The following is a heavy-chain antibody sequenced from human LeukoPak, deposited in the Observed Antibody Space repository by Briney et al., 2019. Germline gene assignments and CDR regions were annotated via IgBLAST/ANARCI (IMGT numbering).Heavy chain of an antibody. CDR2: MSWDRGLK. D-gene: IGHD2-2*01. CDR3: VKDKGAVVAVNYFDH. J-gene: IGHJ4*02. CDR1: GFTFDDYT. Sequence: PGGSLRLSCAASGFTFDDYTMHWVRQRPGQGLEWVSLMSWDRGLKNYADSVKGRFTIFRDNKKNSLSLQMNSLRVEDTAFYHCVKDKGAVVAVNYFDHWGQGRLVTVSS. V-gene: IGHV3-43*01.